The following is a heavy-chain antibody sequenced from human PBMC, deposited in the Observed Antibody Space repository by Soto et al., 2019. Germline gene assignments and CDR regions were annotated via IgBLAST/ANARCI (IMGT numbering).Heavy chain of an antibody. CDR2: IIPIFGTA. Sequence: SVKVSCKASGGTFSSYAISWVRQAPGQGLEWMGGIIPIFGTANYAQKFQGRVTITADKSTSTAYMELSSLRSEDTAVYYCARASGSGSYYEYYYYGMDVWGQGTKVTFSS. J-gene: IGHJ6*02. V-gene: IGHV1-69*06. CDR3: ARASGSGSYYEYYYYGMDV. CDR1: GGTFSSYA. D-gene: IGHD3-10*01.